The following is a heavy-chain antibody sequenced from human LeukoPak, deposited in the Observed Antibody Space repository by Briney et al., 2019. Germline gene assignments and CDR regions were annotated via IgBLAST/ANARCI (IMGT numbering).Heavy chain of an antibody. V-gene: IGHV4-34*01. CDR2: INYSGST. CDR3: ARPVDYYDSSGYSHYFDY. CDR1: GGSFSGYY. D-gene: IGHD3-22*01. J-gene: IGHJ4*02. Sequence: SETLSLTCAVYGGSFSGYYWSWIRQPPGKGLEWIGEINYSGSTNYNPSLKSRVTISVDTSKNQFSLKLSSVTAADTAVYYCARPVDYYDSSGYSHYFDYWGQGTLVTVSS.